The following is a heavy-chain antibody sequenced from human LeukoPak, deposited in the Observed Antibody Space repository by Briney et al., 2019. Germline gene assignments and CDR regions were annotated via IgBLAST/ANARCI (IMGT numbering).Heavy chain of an antibody. J-gene: IGHJ5*02. CDR3: ARNKDIVVVPAAT. V-gene: IGHV4-39*07. CDR2: IYYSGST. D-gene: IGHD2-2*01. CDR1: GGSISSSSYY. Sequence: PSETLSLTCTVSGGSISSSSYYWGWICQPPGKGLEWIGSIYYSGSTYYNPSLKSRVTISVDTSKNQFSLKLSSVTAADTAVYYCARNKDIVVVPAATWGQGTLVTVSS.